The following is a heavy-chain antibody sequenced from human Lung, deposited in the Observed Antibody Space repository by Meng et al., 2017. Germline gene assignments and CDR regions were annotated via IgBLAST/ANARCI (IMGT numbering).Heavy chain of an antibody. CDR3: TKNDFYCLGY. CDR1: GGSISSDNW. CDR2: IYHSGST. Sequence: QGRLQGSGPGLVKLSGTLSLTCAVSGGSISSDNWWSWVRQPPGKGLEWIGEIYHSGSTNYNPSLKSRITISVDKPKNQFSLTLSSVTAADTAVYYCTKNDFYCLGYWGQGTLVTVSS. D-gene: IGHD2-21*01. J-gene: IGHJ4*02. V-gene: IGHV4-4*02.